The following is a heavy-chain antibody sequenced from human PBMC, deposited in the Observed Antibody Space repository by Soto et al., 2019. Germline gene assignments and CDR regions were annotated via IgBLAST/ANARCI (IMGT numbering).Heavy chain of an antibody. Sequence: GGSLRLSCAASGFTFSSYSMNWVRQAPGKGLEWVSSISSSSSYIYYADSVKGRFTISRDNAKNSLYLQTNSLRAEDTAVYYCARDGRSAGYMDVWGKGTTVTVSS. V-gene: IGHV3-21*01. CDR1: GFTFSSYS. CDR3: ARDGRSAGYMDV. CDR2: ISSSSSYI. J-gene: IGHJ6*03.